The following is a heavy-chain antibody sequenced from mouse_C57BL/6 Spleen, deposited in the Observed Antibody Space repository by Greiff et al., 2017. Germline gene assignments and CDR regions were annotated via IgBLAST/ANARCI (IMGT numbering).Heavy chain of an antibody. V-gene: IGHV5-6*01. Sequence: EVQLQESGGDLVKPGGSLKLSCAASGFTFSSYGMSWVRQTPDKRLEWVATISSGGSYTYYPDSVKGRFTISRDNAKNTLYLQMSSLKSEDTAMYYCARHDYYGSSYFDYWGQGTTLTVSS. CDR1: GFTFSSYG. J-gene: IGHJ2*01. D-gene: IGHD1-1*01. CDR2: ISSGGSYT. CDR3: ARHDYYGSSYFDY.